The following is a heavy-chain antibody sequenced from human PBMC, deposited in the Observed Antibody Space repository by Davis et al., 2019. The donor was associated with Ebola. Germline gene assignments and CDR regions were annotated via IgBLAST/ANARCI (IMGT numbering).Heavy chain of an antibody. CDR2: IFRGGST. Sequence: SETLSLTCTVSGGSISSTGYSWSWFRQPPGKGLEWIGYIFRGGSTQYNPSLKSRVTISVDRSKNQFSLKLSSVTAADTAVYYCARVILGYCSGGDCYWFDPWGQGTLVTVSS. CDR3: ARVILGYCSGGDCYWFDP. J-gene: IGHJ5*02. V-gene: IGHV4-30-2*01. CDR1: GGSISSTGYS. D-gene: IGHD2-15*01.